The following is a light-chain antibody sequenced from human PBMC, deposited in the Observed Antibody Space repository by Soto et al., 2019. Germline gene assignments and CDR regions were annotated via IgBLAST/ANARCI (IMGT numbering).Light chain of an antibody. CDR1: QTISSW. CDR3: TQYDSYSWT. V-gene: IGKV1-5*01. J-gene: IGKJ1*01. Sequence: DIQMTQSPSTLSASVGDRVTITCRSSQTISSWLAWYQQLPGKAPKRRIYDAYTLETGVPSRFSGSGSGTDFTLTISSLQADDFATYYCTQYDSYSWTFGQGTKVDI. CDR2: DAY.